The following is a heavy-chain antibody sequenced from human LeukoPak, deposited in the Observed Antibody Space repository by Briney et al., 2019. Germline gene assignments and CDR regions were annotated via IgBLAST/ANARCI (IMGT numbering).Heavy chain of an antibody. CDR1: GYTFTSYD. J-gene: IGHJ6*02. CDR2: MNPNSGNT. CDR3: ASRSGYDILTGDHYYYYGMDV. D-gene: IGHD3-9*01. Sequence: ASVKVSCKASGYTFTSYDINWVRQATGQGLEWMGWMNPNSGNTGYAQKLQGRVTMTRNTSISTAYMELSSLRSEDTAVYYCASRSGYDILTGDHYYYYGMDVWGQGTTVTVSS. V-gene: IGHV1-8*01.